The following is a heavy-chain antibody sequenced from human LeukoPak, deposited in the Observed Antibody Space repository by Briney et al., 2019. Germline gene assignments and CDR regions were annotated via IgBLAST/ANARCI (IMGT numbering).Heavy chain of an antibody. J-gene: IGHJ6*02. CDR1: GYTFTGYY. CDR3: ATGGIAAAPYYGMDV. Sequence: ASVKVSCKASGYTFTGYYMHWVRQAPGQGLEWMGWINPNSGGTNYAQKFQGRVTMTRDTSISTAYMELGRLRSEDTAVYYCATGGIAAAPYYGMDVWGQGTTVTVSS. CDR2: INPNSGGT. V-gene: IGHV1-2*02. D-gene: IGHD6-13*01.